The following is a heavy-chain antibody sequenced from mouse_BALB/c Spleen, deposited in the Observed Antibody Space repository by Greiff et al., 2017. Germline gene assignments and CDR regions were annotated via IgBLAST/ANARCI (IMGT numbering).Heavy chain of an antibody. D-gene: IGHD2-14*01. V-gene: IGHV2-9*02. J-gene: IGHJ4*01. CDR3: ARDIYRYDYYAMDY. CDR2: IWAGGST. Sequence: VKVVESGPGLVAPSQSLSITCTVSGFSLTSYGVHWVRQPPGKGLEWLGVIWAGGSTNYNSALMSRLSISKDNSKSQVFLKMNSLQTDDTAMYYCARDIYRYDYYAMDYWGQGTSVTVSS. CDR1: GFSLTSYG.